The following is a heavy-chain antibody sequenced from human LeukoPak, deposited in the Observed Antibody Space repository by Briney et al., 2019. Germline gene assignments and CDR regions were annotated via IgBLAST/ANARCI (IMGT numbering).Heavy chain of an antibody. Sequence: SETLTLTCTVSGASINSYYWSWIRQPAGKGLEWIGRIYTSGSTNYNPSLKSRVTISGDTSRNQFSLRLTSVTAADTAVYYCARASYSYDINGWVPFDYWGQGTLVTVSS. V-gene: IGHV4-4*07. J-gene: IGHJ4*02. D-gene: IGHD3-22*01. CDR1: GASINSYY. CDR3: ARASYSYDINGWVPFDY. CDR2: IYTSGST.